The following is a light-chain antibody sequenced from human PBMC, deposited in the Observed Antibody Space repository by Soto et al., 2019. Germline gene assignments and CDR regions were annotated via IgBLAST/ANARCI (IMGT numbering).Light chain of an antibody. J-gene: IGKJ2*02. V-gene: IGKV3-20*01. Sequence: IVLTQSPGTLSLSPGERATLSCRASQSVSSNYLAWYQQKPGQGPRLLIFGASSRLTGIPDRFSGSGSGTDFTLTISSLESEDVGVYYCQQYGSSPRTFGQGTKVEIK. CDR1: QSVSSNY. CDR2: GAS. CDR3: QQYGSSPRT.